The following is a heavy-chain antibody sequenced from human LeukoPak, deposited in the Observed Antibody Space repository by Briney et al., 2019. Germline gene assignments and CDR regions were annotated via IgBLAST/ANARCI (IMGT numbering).Heavy chain of an antibody. CDR1: GASISSYY. CDR2: IYYSGST. V-gene: IGHV4-59*01. J-gene: IGHJ4*02. Sequence: SETLSLTCTVSGASISSYYWSWIRQPPGKGLEWIGYIYYSGSTNYNPALKSRVTISEDTSKNQITLKLSSVTAADTAVYYCARVRGYYDSSGYDYWGQGTLVTVSS. D-gene: IGHD3-22*01. CDR3: ARVRGYYDSSGYDY.